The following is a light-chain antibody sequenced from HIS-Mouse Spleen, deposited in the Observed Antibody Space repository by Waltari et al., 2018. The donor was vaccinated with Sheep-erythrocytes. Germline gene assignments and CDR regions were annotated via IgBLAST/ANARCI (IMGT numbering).Light chain of an antibody. CDR1: KLGDKY. V-gene: IGLV3-1*01. Sequence: SYELTQPPSVSVSPGQTASIPCSGDKLGDKYACWYQQKPGQSPVLVIYQDSKRPSGIPKRFSGSNSGNTATLTISGTQAMDEADYCCQAWDSSTAVFGGGTKLTVL. CDR2: QDS. CDR3: QAWDSSTAV. J-gene: IGLJ2*01.